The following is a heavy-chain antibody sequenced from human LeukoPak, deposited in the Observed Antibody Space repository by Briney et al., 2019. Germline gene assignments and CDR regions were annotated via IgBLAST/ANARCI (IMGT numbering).Heavy chain of an antibody. CDR1: GVTFRRYW. V-gene: IGHV3-7*04. CDR3: SGGGGWVFYS. Sequence: GGPLRLSCTAPGVTFRRYWMNWVRQAPGKGLEWVANIKPDGSATSYVDSVKGRFTISRDNVKNSVYLQMNSLRAEDTAVYYCSGGGGWVFYSWGQGTLVTVSA. J-gene: IGHJ4*02. D-gene: IGHD2-15*01. CDR2: IKPDGSAT.